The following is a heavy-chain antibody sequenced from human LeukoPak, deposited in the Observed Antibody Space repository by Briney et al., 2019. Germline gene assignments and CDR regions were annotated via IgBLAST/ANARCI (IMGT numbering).Heavy chain of an antibody. Sequence: SETLSLTCTVSGGSISSYYWSWIRQPPGKGLEWIGYIYYSGSTNYNPSLKSRVTISVDTSKNQFSLKLSSVTAADTAVYYCARGVAAASRYYYYMDVWGKGTTVTISS. CDR2: IYYSGST. J-gene: IGHJ6*03. CDR3: ARGVAAASRYYYYMDV. D-gene: IGHD6-13*01. V-gene: IGHV4-59*01. CDR1: GGSISSYY.